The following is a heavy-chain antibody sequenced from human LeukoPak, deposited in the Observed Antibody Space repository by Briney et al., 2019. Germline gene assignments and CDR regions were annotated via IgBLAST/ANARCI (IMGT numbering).Heavy chain of an antibody. J-gene: IGHJ5*02. V-gene: IGHV4-39*01. D-gene: IGHD3-10*01. CDR3: ARQGTMTRGGYWLDP. CDR1: GGSISSSSYY. CDR2: IYYSGST. Sequence: ETLSLTCTVSGGSISSSSYYWGWIRQPPGKGLEWIGSIYYSGSTYYNPSLKSRVTISVDTSKNQFSLKLSSVTAADTAVYYCARQGTMTRGGYWLDPWGQGTLVIVSS.